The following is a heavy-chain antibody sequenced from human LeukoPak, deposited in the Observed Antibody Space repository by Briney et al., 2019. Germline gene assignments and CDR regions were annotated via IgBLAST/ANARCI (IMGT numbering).Heavy chain of an antibody. Sequence: GGSLRLSRAPSRFTLTSYTMSSVRDAPPGGHERGSAVSVSGGSTYYADSAKGRFTSSRDNSKNTLYLQMNSLRAEDTAVYYCSKVAGYSDGNPYPNYFDCWGQGTLVTV. D-gene: IGHD5-18*01. CDR3: SKVAGYSDGNPYPNYFDC. CDR1: RFTLTSYT. V-gene: IGHV3-23*01. J-gene: IGHJ4*02. CDR2: VSVSGGST.